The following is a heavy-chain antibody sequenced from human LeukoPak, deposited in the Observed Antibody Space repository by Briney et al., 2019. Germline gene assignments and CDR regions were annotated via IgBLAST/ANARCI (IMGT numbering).Heavy chain of an antibody. Sequence: GGSLRLSCAASGFTFSSYWMHWVRQPPGKGLVWVSCINSHGSTTSYADSVKGRFTISRDNSKNTLYLQMNSLRAEDTAVYFCAKRDYWGQGTLVTVSS. CDR1: GFTFSSYW. J-gene: IGHJ4*02. V-gene: IGHV3-74*01. CDR3: AKRDY. CDR2: INSHGSTT.